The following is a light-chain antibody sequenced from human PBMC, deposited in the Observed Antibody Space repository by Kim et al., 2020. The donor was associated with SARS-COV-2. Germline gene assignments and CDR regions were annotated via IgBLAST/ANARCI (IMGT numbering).Light chain of an antibody. V-gene: IGKV3-20*01. CDR1: QSVSSNY. CDR3: QQYGSSPGT. CDR2: GAS. Sequence: EIVLTQSPGTLSLSPGEGDTLYCRASQSVSSNYFAWYQQKPGQAPRLLIYGASSRATGIPDRFSGSGSRTDFTLTINRLEPEDFAVYYCQQYGSSPGTFGGGTKVDIK. J-gene: IGKJ4*01.